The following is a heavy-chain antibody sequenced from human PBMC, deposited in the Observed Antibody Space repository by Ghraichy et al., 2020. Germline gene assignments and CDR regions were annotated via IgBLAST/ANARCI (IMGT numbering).Heavy chain of an antibody. CDR3: AKDNSLDYDFWSGYAGYYFDY. CDR1: GFTFSSYA. CDR2: ISGSGGST. V-gene: IGHV3-23*01. D-gene: IGHD3-3*01. J-gene: IGHJ4*02. Sequence: GGSLRLSCAASGFTFSSYAMSWVRQAPGKGLEWVSAISGSGGSTYYADSVKGRFTISRDNSKNTLYLQMNSLRAEDTAVYYCAKDNSLDYDFWSGYAGYYFDYWGQGTLVTVSS.